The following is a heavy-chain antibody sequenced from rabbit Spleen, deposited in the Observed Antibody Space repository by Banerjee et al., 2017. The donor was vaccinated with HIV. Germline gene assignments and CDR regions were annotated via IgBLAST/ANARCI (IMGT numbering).Heavy chain of an antibody. J-gene: IGHJ4*01. Sequence: QEQLEESGGDLVQPEGSLTLTCKASGFSLSSDYYICWVRQAPGKGLEWIACIYGGSSDDTYYASWAKGRFTISKTSSTTVTLQMTSLTVADTATYFCARDLTGVIGWNFGWWGPGTLVT. CDR2: IYGGSSDDT. V-gene: IGHV1S45*01. D-gene: IGHD1-1*01. CDR3: ARDLTGVIGWNFGW. CDR1: GFSLSSDYY.